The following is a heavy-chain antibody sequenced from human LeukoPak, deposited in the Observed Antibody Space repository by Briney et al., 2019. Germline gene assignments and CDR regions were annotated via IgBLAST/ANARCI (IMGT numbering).Heavy chain of an antibody. CDR3: AREEQQLLVNYYYYYMDV. J-gene: IGHJ6*03. V-gene: IGHV3-30*03. Sequence: PGGSLRLSCAASGFTFSSYGMHWVRQAPGKGLEWVAVISYDGSNKYYADSVKGRFTISRDDSKNSLYLQMNSLKTEDTAVYYCAREEQQLLVNYYYYYMDVWGKGTTVTVSS. CDR2: ISYDGSNK. D-gene: IGHD6-13*01. CDR1: GFTFSSYG.